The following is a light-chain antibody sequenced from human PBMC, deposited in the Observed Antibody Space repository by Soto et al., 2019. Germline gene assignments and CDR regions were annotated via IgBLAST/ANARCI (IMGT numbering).Light chain of an antibody. Sequence: QTVVTQEPSFSVSPGGTVTLTCGLTSGSVSTNNYPSWYQQTPGQAPRTLVYSTNTRSSGVPDRFSGSILGHKAALTITGAQAEDEGAYYCELYLGSVTCVFRSVTKVTVL. CDR2: STN. CDR3: ELYLGSVTCV. CDR1: SGSVSTNNY. V-gene: IGLV8-61*01. J-gene: IGLJ1*01.